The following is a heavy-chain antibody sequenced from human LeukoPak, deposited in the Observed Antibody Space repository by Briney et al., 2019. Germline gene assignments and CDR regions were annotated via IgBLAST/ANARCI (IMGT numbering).Heavy chain of an antibody. CDR1: GFTFSSHS. CDR3: AKDLSGDYGDYFDY. V-gene: IGHV3-48*01. J-gene: IGHJ4*02. CDR2: ISTSSTTI. Sequence: GGSLRLSCAASGFTFSSHSMNWVRQAPGKGLEWVSYISTSSTTIYYADSVKGRFTISRDNSKNTLYLQMNSLRAEDTAVYYCAKDLSGDYGDYFDYWGQGTLVTVSS. D-gene: IGHD4-17*01.